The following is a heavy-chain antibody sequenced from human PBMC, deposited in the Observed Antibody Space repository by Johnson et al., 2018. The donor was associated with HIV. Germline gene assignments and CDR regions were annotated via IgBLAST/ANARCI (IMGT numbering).Heavy chain of an antibody. J-gene: IGHJ3*02. CDR2: ISHDGRNK. CDR1: GFTFSNYA. Sequence: QVQLVESGGGLVQPGGSLRLSCAASGFTFSNYALHWVRQAPGRGLDWVPLISHDGRNKSYADFVTGRFTISTDNAKNSLYLQMHRLRAEDTALYYCARGGGDCGGDCFLGAFDIWGQGTMVTVSS. V-gene: IGHV3-30-3*01. CDR3: ARGGGDCGGDCFLGAFDI. D-gene: IGHD2-21*01.